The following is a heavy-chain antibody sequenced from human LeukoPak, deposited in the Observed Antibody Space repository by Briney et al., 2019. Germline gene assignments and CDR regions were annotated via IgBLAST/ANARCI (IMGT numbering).Heavy chain of an antibody. V-gene: IGHV3-11*01. J-gene: IGHJ6*02. CDR3: ALGTINKDYYFGMDV. CDR2: ISNSGSSV. CDR1: GFTFSDYY. Sequence: GGSLRLSCAASGFTFSDYYMAWIRQAPGKGLEWLSYISNSGSSVFYADSVMGRFTVSRDNAKRSLYLQIKSLRDDDTAVYHCALGTINKDYYFGMDVWGQGTTVTVSS. D-gene: IGHD2-8*01.